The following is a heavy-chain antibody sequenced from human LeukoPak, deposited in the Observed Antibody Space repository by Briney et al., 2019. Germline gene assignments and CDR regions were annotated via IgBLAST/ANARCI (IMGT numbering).Heavy chain of an antibody. V-gene: IGHV3-23*01. J-gene: IGHJ4*02. D-gene: IGHD5-18*01. CDR1: GFTFGSHA. Sequence: PGGSLRLSCEASGFTFGSHAMYWVRQAPGKGLEWVAGIFGSGGSPHYADSVKGRFTISRDNSRNTVYLQINSLRAADTAVYYCGKTTVGYSSGQKPAWPVDYWGQGTLVTVSS. CDR3: GKTTVGYSSGQKPAWPVDY. CDR2: IFGSGGSP.